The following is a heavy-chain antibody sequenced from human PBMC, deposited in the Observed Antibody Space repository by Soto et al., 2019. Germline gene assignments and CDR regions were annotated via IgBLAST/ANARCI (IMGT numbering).Heavy chain of an antibody. D-gene: IGHD3-22*01. CDR1: GYTFAGYY. Sequence: GASVKVSCKASGYTFAGYYMHWVRQAPGQGLEWMGWINPNSGGTNYAQKFQGWVTMTRDTSISTAYMELSRLRSDDTAVYYCAREGYYDSSGYYYYGMDVWGQGTTVPVSS. V-gene: IGHV1-2*04. CDR2: INPNSGGT. J-gene: IGHJ6*02. CDR3: AREGYYDSSGYYYYGMDV.